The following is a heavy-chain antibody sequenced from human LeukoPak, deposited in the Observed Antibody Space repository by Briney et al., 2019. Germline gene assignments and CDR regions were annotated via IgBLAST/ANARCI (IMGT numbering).Heavy chain of an antibody. CDR3: ARGDAMQLWHGYFDY. Sequence: SETLSLTCAVSGGSISSSNWWSWVRQPPGKGLEWIGEIYHSGSTNYNPSLKSRVTISVDTSKNQFSLKLSSVTAADTAVYYCARGDAMQLWHGYFDYWGQGTLVTVSS. J-gene: IGHJ4*02. D-gene: IGHD5-18*01. CDR2: IYHSGST. CDR1: GGSISSSNW. V-gene: IGHV4-4*02.